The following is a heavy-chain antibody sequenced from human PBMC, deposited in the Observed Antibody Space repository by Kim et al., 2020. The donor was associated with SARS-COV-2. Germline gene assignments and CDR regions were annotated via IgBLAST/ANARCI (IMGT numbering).Heavy chain of an antibody. V-gene: IGHV4-34*01. CDR3: ASSQLVLSYYYYGMDV. D-gene: IGHD6-13*01. J-gene: IGHJ6*02. Sequence: SLKSRVTISVDTSKNQFSLKLSSVTAADTAVYYCASSQLVLSYYYYGMDVWGQGTTVTVSS.